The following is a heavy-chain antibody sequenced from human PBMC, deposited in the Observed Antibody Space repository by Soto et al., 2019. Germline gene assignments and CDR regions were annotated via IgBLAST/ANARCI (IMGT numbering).Heavy chain of an antibody. CDR1: GDSISSYY. CDR3: ARVKAVAGRTYYFDY. V-gene: IGHV4-59*01. D-gene: IGHD6-19*01. CDR2: IYYSGST. Sequence: SETLSLTCTVSGDSISSYYWSWIRQPPGKGLEWIGYIYYSGSTNYNPSLKSRVTISVDTSKNQFSLKLSSVTAADTAVYYCARVKAVAGRTYYFDYWGQGTLVTVSS. J-gene: IGHJ4*02.